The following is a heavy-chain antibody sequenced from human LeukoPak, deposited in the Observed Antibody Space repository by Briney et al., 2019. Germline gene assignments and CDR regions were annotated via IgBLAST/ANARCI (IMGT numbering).Heavy chain of an antibody. V-gene: IGHV4-34*01. J-gene: IGHJ4*02. CDR2: INHSGST. D-gene: IGHD3-10*01. CDR3: ARDSQVSGSTFDY. Sequence: PSETLSLTCAVYGGSFSGYYWSWIRQPPGKGLEWIGEINHSGSTNSNPSLKSRVTISVDTSKNQFSLKLSSVTAADTAVYYCARDSQVSGSTFDYWGQGTLVTVSS. CDR1: GGSFSGYY.